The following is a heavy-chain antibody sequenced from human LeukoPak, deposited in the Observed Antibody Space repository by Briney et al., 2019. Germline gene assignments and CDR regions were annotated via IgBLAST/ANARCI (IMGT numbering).Heavy chain of an antibody. J-gene: IGHJ4*02. Sequence: SETLSLTCTVSGGSISSYYWSWIRQPPGKGLEWIGYIYYSGSTNYNPSLKSRVTISVDTSKNQFSLKLSSVTAADTAVYYCARGNCSSTSCYSGYSSSWYDYWGQGTLVTVSS. CDR2: IYYSGST. CDR1: GGSISSYY. CDR3: ARGNCSSTSCYSGYSSSWYDY. V-gene: IGHV4-59*01. D-gene: IGHD2-2*01.